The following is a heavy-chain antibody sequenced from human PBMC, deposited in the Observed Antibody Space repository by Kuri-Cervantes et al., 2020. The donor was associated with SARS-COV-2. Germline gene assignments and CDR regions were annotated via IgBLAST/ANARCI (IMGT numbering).Heavy chain of an antibody. J-gene: IGHJ6*03. D-gene: IGHD3-22*01. CDR1: GGSISSSSYY. CDR2: IYTSGST. Sequence: SETLSLTCTVSGGSISSSSYYWGWIRQPPGKGLEWIGRIYTSGSTNYNPSLKSRVTMSVDTSKNQFSLKLSSVTAADSAVYYCARSGYYSRGVTYYYMDVWDKGTTVTVSS. CDR3: ARSGYYSRGVTYYYMDV. V-gene: IGHV4-61*05.